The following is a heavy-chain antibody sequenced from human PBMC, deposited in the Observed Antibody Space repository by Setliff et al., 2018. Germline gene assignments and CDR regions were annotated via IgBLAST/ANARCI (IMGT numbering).Heavy chain of an antibody. CDR2: IYTSGST. CDR1: GGSISSGSYY. CDR3: AGTPALGTSWLSPFDY. V-gene: IGHV4-61*02. D-gene: IGHD5-12*01. Sequence: PSETLSLTCTVSGGSISSGSYYWSWIRQPAGKGLEWIGRIYTSGSTNYNPSLQSRVTISIDTSKNQFSLKMSSVTAADTAMYYCAGTPALGTSWLSPFDYWGQGTLVTVSS. J-gene: IGHJ4*02.